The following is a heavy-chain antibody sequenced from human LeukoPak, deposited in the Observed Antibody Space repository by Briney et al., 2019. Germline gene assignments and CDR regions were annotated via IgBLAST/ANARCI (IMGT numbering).Heavy chain of an antibody. J-gene: IGHJ5*02. D-gene: IGHD6-13*01. V-gene: IGHV3-53*01. Sequence: GGSLRLFSAASGFTVSSNYMSWVRQAPGKGLEWVSVIYSGGSTYYADSVKGRFTISRDNSKNTLYLQMNSLRAEDTAVYYCARFDSSSWYPVGWFDPWGQGTLVTVSS. CDR1: GFTVSSNY. CDR3: ARFDSSSWYPVGWFDP. CDR2: IYSGGST.